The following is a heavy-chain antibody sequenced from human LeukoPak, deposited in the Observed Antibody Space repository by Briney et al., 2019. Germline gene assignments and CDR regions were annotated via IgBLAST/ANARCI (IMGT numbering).Heavy chain of an antibody. D-gene: IGHD3-10*01. CDR1: GFTVSSNY. CDR3: ARVTTSGSYKFDN. CDR2: IYTSGST. V-gene: IGHV3-53*01. J-gene: IGHJ4*02. Sequence: PGGSLRLSCAASGFTVSSNYISWVRHAPGKGLEWVSLIYTSGSTYYADSVKGRFTISRDNSKNTLYLQMNSLRAEDTAVYYCARVTTSGSYKFDNWGQGTLVTVSS.